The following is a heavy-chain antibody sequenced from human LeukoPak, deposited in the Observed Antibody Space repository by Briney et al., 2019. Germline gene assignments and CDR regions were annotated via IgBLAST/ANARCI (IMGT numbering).Heavy chain of an antibody. J-gene: IGHJ4*02. D-gene: IGHD3-10*01. V-gene: IGHV3-23*01. CDR3: ARERAAYYYGSGSYPLDY. CDR1: GFTFSSYA. Sequence: GGSLRLSCAASGFTFSSYAMSWVRQAPGKGLEWVSAISGSGGSTYYADSVKGRFTISRDNSKNTLYLQMNSLRAEDTAVYYCARERAAYYYGSGSYPLDYWGQGTLVTVSS. CDR2: ISGSGGST.